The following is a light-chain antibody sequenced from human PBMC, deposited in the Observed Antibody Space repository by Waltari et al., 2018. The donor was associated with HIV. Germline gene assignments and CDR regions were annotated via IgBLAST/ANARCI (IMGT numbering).Light chain of an antibody. Sequence: QSALTQPASVSGSPGQSVTISCTGTNSNVGSYNLVSWYQQHPGIAPKLIIYEVTQRPSVVSGRFSSSKSGNTASLTISGRQAQGEANYNVRSDTGTNPFLVFGGGTKLTVL. CDR1: NSNVGSYNL. CDR2: EVT. CDR3: RSDTGTNPFLV. V-gene: IGLV2-23*02. J-gene: IGLJ3*02.